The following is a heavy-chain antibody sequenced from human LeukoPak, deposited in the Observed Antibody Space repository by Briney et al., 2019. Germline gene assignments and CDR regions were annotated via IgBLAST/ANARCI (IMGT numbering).Heavy chain of an antibody. J-gene: IGHJ4*02. D-gene: IGHD2/OR15-2a*01. CDR1: GFPFSSCA. Sequence: GGSLRLSCAASGFPFSSCAIHWVRQAPGKGLEWVSLISGDGGSTHYADSVRGRFTFSRDNSKNSLYLQMNSLRTEDTALYYCARDTTSGGIDYWGQGTLVTVSS. CDR3: ARDTTSGGIDY. V-gene: IGHV3-43*02. CDR2: ISGDGGST.